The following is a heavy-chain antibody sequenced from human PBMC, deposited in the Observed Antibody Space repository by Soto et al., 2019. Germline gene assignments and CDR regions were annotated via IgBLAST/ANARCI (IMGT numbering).Heavy chain of an antibody. CDR3: ARAITIFGVVIKYDAFDI. V-gene: IGHV3-21*01. D-gene: IGHD3-3*01. CDR1: GFTFSSYS. Sequence: GGSLRLSCAASGFTFSSYSMNWVRQAPGKGLEWVSSISSSSSYIYYADSVQGRFTISRDNAKNSLYLQMNSLRAEDTAVYYCARAITIFGVVIKYDAFDIWGQGTMVTVSS. J-gene: IGHJ3*02. CDR2: ISSSSSYI.